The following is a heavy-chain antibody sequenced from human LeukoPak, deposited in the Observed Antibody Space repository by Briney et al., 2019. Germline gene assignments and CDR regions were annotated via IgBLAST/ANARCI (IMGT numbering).Heavy chain of an antibody. CDR2: IKEDGSGK. V-gene: IGHV3-7*03. CDR1: GFTFSSYW. J-gene: IGHJ4*02. D-gene: IGHD2-21*02. CDR3: AKDVSPLMVTTWDY. Sequence: PGGSLRLSCAASGFTFSSYWMSWVRQAPGTGLEWVANIKEDGSGKQYADSVKGRFTISRDNAKNSLYLQMNSLRAEDTAVYYCAKDVSPLMVTTWDYWGQGTLVTVSS.